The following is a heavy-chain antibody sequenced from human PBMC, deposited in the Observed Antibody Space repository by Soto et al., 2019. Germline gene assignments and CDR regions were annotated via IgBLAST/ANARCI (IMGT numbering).Heavy chain of an antibody. CDR2: IWYDGSNK. J-gene: IGHJ6*02. V-gene: IGHV3-33*01. Sequence: PGGSLRLSCAASGFTFSSYGMHWVRQAPGKGLEWVAVIWYDGSNKYYADSVKGRFTISRDNSKNTLYLQMNSLRAEDTAVYYCARALSGELYYGSGSYSPYYYYYYGMDVWGQGTTVTVSS. CDR3: ARALSGELYYGSGSYSPYYYYYYGMDV. CDR1: GFTFSSYG. D-gene: IGHD3-10*01.